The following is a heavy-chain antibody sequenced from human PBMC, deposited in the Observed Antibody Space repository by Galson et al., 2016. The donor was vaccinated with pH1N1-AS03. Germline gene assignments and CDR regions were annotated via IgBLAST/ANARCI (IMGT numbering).Heavy chain of an antibody. CDR1: GGTFSSYA. CDR3: ARDAKYDFWSGHDAFDI. D-gene: IGHD3-3*01. Sequence: SVKVSCKASGGTFSSYAISWARQAPGQGLEWMGGIIAMFGTANYAQKVQGRVTITADKSTSTAYMELSSLRSEDTAVYYCARDAKYDFWSGHDAFDIWGQGTMVTVSS. CDR2: IIAMFGTA. V-gene: IGHV1-69*06. J-gene: IGHJ3*02.